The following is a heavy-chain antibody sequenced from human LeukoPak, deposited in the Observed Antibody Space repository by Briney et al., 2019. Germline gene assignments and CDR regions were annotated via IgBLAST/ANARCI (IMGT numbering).Heavy chain of an antibody. J-gene: IGHJ5*02. CDR2: IYISGRT. Sequence: TSETLSLTCTVSGGSINSGSYYWSWIRQPAGKGLEWIGRIYISGRTNYNPSLKSRVTISVDTSKNQFSLELNSVTAADTAVYYCARNQGSGWYNWFDPWGQGTLVTVSS. D-gene: IGHD6-19*01. CDR1: GGSINSGSYY. CDR3: ARNQGSGWYNWFDP. V-gene: IGHV4-61*02.